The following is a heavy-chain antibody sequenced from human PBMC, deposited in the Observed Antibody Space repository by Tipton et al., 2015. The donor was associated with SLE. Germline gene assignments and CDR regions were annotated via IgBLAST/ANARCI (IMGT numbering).Heavy chain of an antibody. Sequence: TLSLTCTISGGSISSSDYYWGWIRQPPGKGLEWIGSMYYRGSTYYNPSLESRVTMSLDTSKNQFSLKLSSVTAADTAVYYCAREVAERLGLDFWGQGSLVTVSS. V-gene: IGHV4-39*07. D-gene: IGHD6-19*01. CDR2: MYYRGST. J-gene: IGHJ4*02. CDR1: GGSISSSDYY. CDR3: AREVAERLGLDF.